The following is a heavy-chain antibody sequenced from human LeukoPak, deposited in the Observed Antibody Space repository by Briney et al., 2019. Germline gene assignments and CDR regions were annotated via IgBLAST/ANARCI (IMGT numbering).Heavy chain of an antibody. Sequence: SQTLSLTCTVSGGSISSGDYYWSWIRQPPGKGLEWLGYIYYSGSTYYNPSLKSRVTISVDTSKNQYSLKLSSVTAADTAVYYCASYSVAGLSSFDYWGQGTLVTVSS. D-gene: IGHD6-19*01. V-gene: IGHV4-30-4*01. CDR3: ASYSVAGLSSFDY. CDR2: IYYSGST. J-gene: IGHJ4*02. CDR1: GGSISSGDYY.